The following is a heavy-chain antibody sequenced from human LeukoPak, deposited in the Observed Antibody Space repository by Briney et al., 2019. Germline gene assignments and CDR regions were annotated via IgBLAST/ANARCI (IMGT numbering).Heavy chain of an antibody. J-gene: IGHJ6*02. D-gene: IGHD2-21*02. V-gene: IGHV3-23*01. Sequence: GGSLRLSCAASGFTFSSYAMSWVRQAPGKGLEWVSAISGSGGSTYHADSVKGRFTISRDNSKNTLYLQMNSLRAEDTAVYYCAKDYSGLLLDYYGMDVWGQGTTVTVSS. CDR3: AKDYSGLLLDYYGMDV. CDR1: GFTFSSYA. CDR2: ISGSGGST.